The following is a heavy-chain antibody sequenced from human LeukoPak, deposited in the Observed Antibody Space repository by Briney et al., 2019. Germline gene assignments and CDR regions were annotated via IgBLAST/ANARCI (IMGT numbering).Heavy chain of an antibody. V-gene: IGHV3-48*01. CDR2: IGNTGSTT. Sequence: GGSLRLSCAASGFTFSSYSMNWVRQAPGKGLVWVSYIGNTGSTTYYADSVKGRFTISRDNSKNTLYLQMNSLRAEDTAVYYCARTSPPDTYYYDSSGSQFDYWGQGTLVTVSS. D-gene: IGHD3-22*01. CDR3: ARTSPPDTYYYDSSGSQFDY. J-gene: IGHJ4*02. CDR1: GFTFSSYS.